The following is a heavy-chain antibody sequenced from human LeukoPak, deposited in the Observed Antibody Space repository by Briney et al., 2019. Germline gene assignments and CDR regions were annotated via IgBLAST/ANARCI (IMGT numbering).Heavy chain of an antibody. CDR3: ARVVGVLWLDYMDV. V-gene: IGHV4-59*12. CDR2: IYYSGST. J-gene: IGHJ6*03. Sequence: PSETLSLTCTVSGGSISSYYWSWIRQPPGKGLEWIGYIYYSGSTNYNPSLKSRVTMSVDTSKNQFSLKLSSVTAADTAVYYCARVVGVLWLDYMDVWGKGTTVTISS. D-gene: IGHD3-10*01. CDR1: GGSISSYY.